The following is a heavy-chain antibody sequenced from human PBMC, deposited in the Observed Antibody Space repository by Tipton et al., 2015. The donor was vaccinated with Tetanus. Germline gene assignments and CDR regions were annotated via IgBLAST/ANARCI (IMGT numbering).Heavy chain of an antibody. J-gene: IGHJ2*01. Sequence: GLVKPSETLSLTCAVSGGSLSDYYWSWIRQSPGKGLEWIGEINEGGSTNYNPSLESRVSISVDTSKNQFSLKLSSVTAADTAVYYCARDPAVLRFLKWLPDWYFALWGRGTLVTVSS. V-gene: IGHV4-34*09. CDR3: ARDPAVLRFLKWLPDWYFAL. CDR1: GGSLSDYY. D-gene: IGHD3-3*01. CDR2: INEGGST.